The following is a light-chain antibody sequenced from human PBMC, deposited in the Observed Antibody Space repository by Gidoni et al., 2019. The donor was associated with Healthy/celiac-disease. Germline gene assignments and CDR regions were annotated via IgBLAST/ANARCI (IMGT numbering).Light chain of an antibody. CDR3: QQYGSSPWT. J-gene: IGKJ1*01. CDR1: QSVSSSY. CDR2: GAS. V-gene: IGKV3-20*01. Sequence: EIVLTQSPGTLSLSPGARATRSCRASQSVSSSYLAWYQQKPGQAPRLLIYGASRRATGIPDRFSGSGSGTDFTLTISRLEPEDFAVYYCQQYGSSPWTFGQGTKVEIK.